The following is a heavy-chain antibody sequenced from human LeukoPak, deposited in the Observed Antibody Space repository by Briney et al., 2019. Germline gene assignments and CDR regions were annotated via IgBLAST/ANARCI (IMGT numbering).Heavy chain of an antibody. J-gene: IGHJ6*02. CDR3: ARGGTWSGYYSPHYYYGMDV. CDR2: ISSSSSYI. D-gene: IGHD3-3*01. Sequence: GGSLRLSCAASGFTFSSYSMNWVRQAPGKGLEWVSSISSSSSYIYYADSVKGRFTISRDNAKNSLYLQMNSLRAEDTAVYYCARGGTWSGYYSPHYYYGMDVWGQGTTVTVSS. V-gene: IGHV3-21*01. CDR1: GFTFSSYS.